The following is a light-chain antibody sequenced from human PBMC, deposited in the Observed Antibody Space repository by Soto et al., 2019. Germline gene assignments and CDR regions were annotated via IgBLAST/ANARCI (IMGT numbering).Light chain of an antibody. Sequence: DIVMSQTPLSLSVTPGQPASISCKYSQSLLHSDGKTSLYWYLQKPGQPPQLLIYEVSNRFSGVPDSFSGSGSGTDFTLQISRMEAEDVGVFYSMKGLHITYTFGQGTKLEIK. V-gene: IGKV2D-29*01. CDR1: QSLLHSDGKTS. CDR3: MKGLHITYT. CDR2: EVS. J-gene: IGKJ2*01.